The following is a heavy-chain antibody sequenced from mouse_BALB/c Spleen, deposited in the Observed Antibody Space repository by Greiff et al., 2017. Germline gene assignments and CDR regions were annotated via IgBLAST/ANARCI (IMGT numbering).Heavy chain of an antibody. D-gene: IGHD3-3*01. V-gene: IGHV14-3*02. CDR2: IDPANGNT. CDR3: ARRKGWD. J-gene: IGHJ2*01. Sequence: EVHLVESGAELVKPGASVKLSCTASGFNIKDTYMHWVKQRPEQGLEWIGRIDPANGNTKYDPKFQGKATITADTSSNTAYLQLSSLTSEDTAVYYCARRKGWDWGQGTTLTVSS. CDR1: GFNIKDTY.